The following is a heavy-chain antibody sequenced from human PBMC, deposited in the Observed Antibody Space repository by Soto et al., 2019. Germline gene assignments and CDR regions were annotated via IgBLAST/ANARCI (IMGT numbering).Heavy chain of an antibody. CDR3: ARDRNRYVGRGSYTD. V-gene: IGHV4-34*01. J-gene: IGHJ4*02. D-gene: IGHD1-26*01. CDR1: GGSFSGYY. CDR2: INHSGST. Sequence: QLQLQQRGAGLLKPSETLSLTCAVYGGSFSGYYWSWIRQPPGKGLEWIGEINHSGSTNYNPSLKSRFTMSVDTSKHQFSMKLNSVTAADTAVYFCARDRNRYVGRGSYTDWGQGTLVTVSS.